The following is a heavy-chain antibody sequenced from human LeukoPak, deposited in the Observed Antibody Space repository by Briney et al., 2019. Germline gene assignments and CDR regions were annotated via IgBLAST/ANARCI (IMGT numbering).Heavy chain of an antibody. CDR2: ISNNGGYT. CDR1: GFTSSSSA. D-gene: IGHD2-15*01. J-gene: IGHJ6*02. CDR3: ARVHYWVSVIYGMDV. V-gene: IGHV3-23*01. Sequence: GSLRLSCAASGFTSSSSAMSWVRQAPGKGLEWVSAISNNGGYTYYADSVQGRFTISRDNSKSTLRLQMNSLRAEDTAVYYCARVHYWVSVIYGMDVWGQGTTVTVSS.